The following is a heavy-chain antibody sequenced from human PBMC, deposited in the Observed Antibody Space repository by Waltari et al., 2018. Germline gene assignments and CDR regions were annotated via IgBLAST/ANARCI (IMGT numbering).Heavy chain of an antibody. CDR3: ATLRFLEWFSWFDP. V-gene: IGHV1-24*01. D-gene: IGHD3-3*01. CDR2: FDPEDGET. J-gene: IGHJ5*02. CDR1: GYTLTELS. Sequence: QVQLVQSGAAVKKPGASVKVSCKVSGYTLTELSMPGLRPAPGKGLEWRGGFDPEDGETIYAQKFQGRVTMTEDTSTDTAYMELSSLRSEDTAVYYCATLRFLEWFSWFDPWGQGTLVTVSS.